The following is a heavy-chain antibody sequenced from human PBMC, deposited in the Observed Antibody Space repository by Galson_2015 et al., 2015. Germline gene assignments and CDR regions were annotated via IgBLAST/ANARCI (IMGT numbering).Heavy chain of an antibody. CDR2: MNPNSGNT. CDR3: ARSGEEYSYGLAPYYYYYTDV. CDR1: GYTFTSYD. V-gene: IGHV1-8*01. D-gene: IGHD5-18*01. J-gene: IGHJ6*03. Sequence: SVKVSCKASGYTFTSYDINWVRQATGQGLEWMGWMNPNSGNTGYAQKFQGRVTMTRNTSISTAYMELSSLGSEDTAVYYCARSGEEYSYGLAPYYYYYTDVWGKGTTVTVSS.